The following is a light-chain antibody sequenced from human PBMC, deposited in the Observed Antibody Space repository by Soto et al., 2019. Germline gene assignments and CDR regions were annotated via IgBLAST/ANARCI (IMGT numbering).Light chain of an antibody. J-gene: IGKJ1*01. CDR2: DAS. CDR1: QSVSSSY. Sequence: EFVLTQSPGTLSLSPGERATLSCRASQSVSSSYLAWYQQKPGQSPRLLVYDASTRATGIPARFTGSGSGTESTLTISSLQSEDFAVYFCQQYNNWPPSWTFGQGTKVDIK. CDR3: QQYNNWPPSWT. V-gene: IGKV3-15*01.